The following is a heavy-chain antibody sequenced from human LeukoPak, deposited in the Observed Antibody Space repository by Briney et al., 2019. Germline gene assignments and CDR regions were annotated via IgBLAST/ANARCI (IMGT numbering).Heavy chain of an antibody. V-gene: IGHV2-5*02. CDR3: AHCMLWFGGFDY. D-gene: IGHD3-10*01. CDR2: IYWDDDK. Sequence: SGPTLVKPIQTLTLTCTFSGFSLSTSGVGVGWIRQCPGKALEWLALIYWDDDKRYSPSLKSRLTITKDTSKNQVVLTMTNMDPVDTATYYCAHCMLWFGGFDYWGQGTLVTVSS. CDR1: GFSLSTSGVG. J-gene: IGHJ4*02.